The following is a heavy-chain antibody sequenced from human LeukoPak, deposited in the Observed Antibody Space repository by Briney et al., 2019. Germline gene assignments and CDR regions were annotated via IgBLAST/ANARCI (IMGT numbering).Heavy chain of an antibody. CDR2: IYSGSST. CDR3: AKYRTCGGDCYQWFDY. D-gene: IGHD2-21*02. CDR1: GFTVSSNY. Sequence: GGSLRLSCAASGFTVSSNYMSWVRQAPGKGLEWVSVIYSGSSTYYADSVKGRFTISRDNSKNTLYLQMNSLRAEDTALYYCAKYRTCGGDCYQWFDYWGQGTLVTVSS. J-gene: IGHJ4*02. V-gene: IGHV3-53*01.